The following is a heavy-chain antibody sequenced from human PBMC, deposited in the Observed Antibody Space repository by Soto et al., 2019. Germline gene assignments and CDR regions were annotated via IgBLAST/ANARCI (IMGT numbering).Heavy chain of an antibody. CDR1: CDSIISSSYY. CDR3: ARLKGAFFITTYNWFDP. D-gene: IGHD3-22*01. Sequence: SETPSLTCTFSCDSIISSSYYWGWIRQPLGKGLEWIGDIYYSGTTHYNPSLKSRVTISIDTSKNQFSLHLRSVTAADTAVYYCARLKGAFFITTYNWFDPWGQGTPVTVSS. CDR2: IYYSGTT. J-gene: IGHJ5*02. V-gene: IGHV4-39*01.